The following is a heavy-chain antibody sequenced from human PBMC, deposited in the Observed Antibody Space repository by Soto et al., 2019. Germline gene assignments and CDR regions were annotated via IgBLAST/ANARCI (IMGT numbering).Heavy chain of an antibody. CDR3: ARAEDPRNFAY. Sequence: PSETLSLTCAVYGGSFSGYYWSWIRQPPGKGLEWIGEINHSGSTNYNPSLKSRVTISVDTSKNQFSLKLSSVTAADTAVYYCARAEDPRNFAYWGQGTLVNVSS. CDR1: GGSFSGYY. D-gene: IGHD2-15*01. V-gene: IGHV4-34*01. J-gene: IGHJ4*02. CDR2: INHSGST.